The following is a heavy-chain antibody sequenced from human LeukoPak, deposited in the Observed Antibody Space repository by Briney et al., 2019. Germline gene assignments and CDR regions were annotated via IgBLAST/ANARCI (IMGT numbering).Heavy chain of an antibody. V-gene: IGHV3-30*04. CDR2: ISYDGSDR. J-gene: IGHJ4*02. D-gene: IGHD3-10*01. Sequence: GSSLRLSCAASEFTFSNYAMHWVRQAPGKGLEWVAVISYDGSDRYYADSVKGRFTISRDNSKNTLYLEVISLTAEDTAVYYCAKDDAWLRFGEWSQGTLVTVSS. CDR1: EFTFSNYA. CDR3: AKDDAWLRFGE.